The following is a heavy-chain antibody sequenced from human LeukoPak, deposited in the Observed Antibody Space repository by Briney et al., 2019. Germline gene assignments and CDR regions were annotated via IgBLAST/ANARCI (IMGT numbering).Heavy chain of an antibody. V-gene: IGHV1-18*01. J-gene: IGHJ6*03. CDR1: GYTFTNYG. D-gene: IGHD6-19*01. Sequence: ASVKVSCKTSGYTFTNYGVTWVRQAPGEGLEWMGWISAYNGHTKYAQRLQGRVTMTTDTSTSTAYMELRSLRSDDTAVYYCARGYSSGWSTYYYYYYYMDVWGKGTTVTVSS. CDR3: ARGYSSGWSTYYYYYYYMDV. CDR2: ISAYNGHT.